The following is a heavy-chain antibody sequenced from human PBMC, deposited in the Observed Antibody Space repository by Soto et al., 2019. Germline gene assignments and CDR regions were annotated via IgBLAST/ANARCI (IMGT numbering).Heavy chain of an antibody. CDR1: GGTFSSYA. CDR3: ARDDFWSGYTYYYYGMDV. J-gene: IGHJ6*02. V-gene: IGHV1-69*01. Sequence: QVQLVQSGAEVKKPGSSVKVSCKASGGTFSSYAISWVRQAPGQGLGWMGGIIPIFGTANYAQKFQGRVTITADESTSTAYMELSSLRSEDTAVYYCARDDFWSGYTYYYYGMDVWGQGTTVTVSS. CDR2: IIPIFGTA. D-gene: IGHD3-3*01.